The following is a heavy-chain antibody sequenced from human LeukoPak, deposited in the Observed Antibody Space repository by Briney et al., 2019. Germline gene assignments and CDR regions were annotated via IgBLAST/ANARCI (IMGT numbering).Heavy chain of an antibody. CDR1: GFTVSSNY. J-gene: IGHJ6*03. CDR3: ASGSGSYRTPYYYMDV. CDR2: IYSGGST. V-gene: IGHV3-53*01. Sequence: PGGSLRLSCVASGFTVSSNYMSWVRQAPGKGLEWVSVIYSGGSTYYAYSVKGRFTISRDNSKNTLYLQMNSLRAEDTAVYYCASGSGSYRTPYYYMDVWGTGTTVTVSS. D-gene: IGHD3-10*01.